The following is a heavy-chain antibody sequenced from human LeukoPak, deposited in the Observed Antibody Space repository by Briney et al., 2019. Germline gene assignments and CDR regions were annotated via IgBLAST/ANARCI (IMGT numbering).Heavy chain of an antibody. D-gene: IGHD3-10*01. CDR3: ARGSYYGSGSYYPSGFDP. CDR2: MNPNSGNT. CDR1: GYTLTSYV. Sequence: ASVKVSCKASGYTLTSYVINWVRQATGQGLEWMGWMNPNSGNTGYAQKFQGRVTMTGNTSISTAYMELSSLRSEDTAVYYCARGSYYGSGSYYPSGFDPWGQGTLVTVSS. J-gene: IGHJ5*02. V-gene: IGHV1-8*01.